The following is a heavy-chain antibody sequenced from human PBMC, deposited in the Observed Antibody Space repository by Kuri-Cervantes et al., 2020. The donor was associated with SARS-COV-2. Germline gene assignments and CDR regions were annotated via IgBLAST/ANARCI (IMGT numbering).Heavy chain of an antibody. CDR3: ARGRAYGSGSYCFY. D-gene: IGHD3-10*01. Sequence: LSLTCGASGFTFSHFAMSWVRQAPGKGLEWVAVIWYDGSNKYYADSVKGRFTISRDNSKNTLYLQMNSLRAEDTAVYYCARGRAYGSGSYCFYWGQGTLVTVSS. CDR2: IWYDGSNK. V-gene: IGHV3-33*08. J-gene: IGHJ4*02. CDR1: GFTFSHFA.